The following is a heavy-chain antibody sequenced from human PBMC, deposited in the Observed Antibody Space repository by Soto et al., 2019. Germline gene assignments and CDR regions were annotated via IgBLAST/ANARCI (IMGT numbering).Heavy chain of an antibody. V-gene: IGHV1-8*01. CDR2: MNPNSGNT. D-gene: IGHD3-10*01. J-gene: IGHJ4*02. Sequence: ASVKVSCKAPGYTFTSYDINCVRQATGQGLEWMGWMNPNSGNTGYAQKFQGRVTMTRNTSISTAYMELSSLRSEDTAMYYCDSRSVETKPFKYWGRGTLVTVTP. CDR1: GYTFTSYD. CDR3: DSRSVETKPFKY.